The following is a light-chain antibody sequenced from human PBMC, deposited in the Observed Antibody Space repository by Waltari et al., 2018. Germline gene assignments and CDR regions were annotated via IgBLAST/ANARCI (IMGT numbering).Light chain of an antibody. CDR2: DVS. Sequence: QSALTPPASVSGSPGQSITISCTGTSSDVGTWNYVSWYQQHPGKAPKLLIYDVSYRPSGVSYRFSGSKSGKTASLTISGLQAEDEADYYCSSYITTNTLELFGGGTSLTDL. CDR3: SSYITTNTLEL. CDR1: SSDVGTWNY. V-gene: IGLV2-14*03. J-gene: IGLJ3*02.